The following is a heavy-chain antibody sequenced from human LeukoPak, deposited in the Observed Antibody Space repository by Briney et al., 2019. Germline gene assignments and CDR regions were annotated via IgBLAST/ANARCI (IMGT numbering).Heavy chain of an antibody. D-gene: IGHD3-10*01. J-gene: IGHJ5*02. CDR3: AREHLFSGSENYVLHHWFAP. CDR2: INPDTGGT. V-gene: IGHV1-2*02. Sequence: GASVKLSFNSSGYTFTVYYMHWVRQAPGQGLELMGRINPDTGGTNSPQRFQGRVTMTRDTSIRTAYTELSSLRSDHTAVYYCAREHLFSGSENYVLHHWFAPWGQGTLVTVSS. CDR1: GYTFTVYY.